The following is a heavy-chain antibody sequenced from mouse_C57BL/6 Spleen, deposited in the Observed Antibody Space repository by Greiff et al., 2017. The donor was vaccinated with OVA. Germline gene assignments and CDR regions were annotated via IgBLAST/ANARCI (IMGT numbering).Heavy chain of an antibody. CDR1: GYTFTDYN. J-gene: IGHJ3*01. D-gene: IGHD1-1*01. Sequence: EVQLQQSGPELVKPGASVKIPCKASGYTFTDYNMDWVKQSHGKSLEWIGDINPNNGGTIYNQKFKGKATLTVDKSSSTAYMGIRSLTSEDTAVYYGARRYYGSGYISWFAYWGQGTLVTVSA. CDR3: ARRYYGSGYISWFAY. V-gene: IGHV1-18*01. CDR2: INPNNGGT.